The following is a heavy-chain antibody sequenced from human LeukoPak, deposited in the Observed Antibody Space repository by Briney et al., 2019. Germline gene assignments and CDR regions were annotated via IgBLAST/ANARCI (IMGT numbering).Heavy chain of an antibody. V-gene: IGHV3-23*01. CDR2: FDGNGPNT. Sequence: GGSRRLSCAVSGFTFSSFAMTWVRQAPGKGLEWVSGFDGNGPNTYYADSVKGRWTISRDNSRNTLYLEMNSLRPEDTAIYYCAKPRTTGLGWAQFDYWGQGSLVTVSS. CDR1: GFTFSSFA. CDR3: AKPRTTGLGWAQFDY. J-gene: IGHJ4*02. D-gene: IGHD2-8*02.